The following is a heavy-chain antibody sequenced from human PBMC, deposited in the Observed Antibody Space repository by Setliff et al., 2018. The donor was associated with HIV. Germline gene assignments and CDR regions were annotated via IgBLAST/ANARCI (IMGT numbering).Heavy chain of an antibody. V-gene: IGHV2-26*01. J-gene: IGHJ4*02. CDR2: IFPNDEK. D-gene: IGHD3-3*01. Sequence: SGPTLVNPTETLTLTCTVSGFSLSNTRMGVSWIRQPPGKALEWLAHIFPNDEKSYSASLTSRVTISEDTSKSQVVLTMTNMDPLDTATYFCARYNFRRGYWDYFDYWGQGTQVTVSS. CDR1: GFSLSNTRMG. CDR3: ARYNFRRGYWDYFDY.